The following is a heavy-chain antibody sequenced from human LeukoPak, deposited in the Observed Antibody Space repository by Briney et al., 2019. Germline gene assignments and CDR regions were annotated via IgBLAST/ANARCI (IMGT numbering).Heavy chain of an antibody. CDR3: ARRPSPPDAFDI. J-gene: IGHJ3*02. Sequence: SGTLSLTCAVSGGSLSSSNWWSWVRQPPGKGLEWIGEIYHSGSTNYNPSLKSRVTISVDKPKNQFSLNLFSVTAADTAVYYCARRPSPPDAFDIWGQGTVVTVSS. V-gene: IGHV4-4*02. CDR2: IYHSGST. CDR1: GGSLSSSNW.